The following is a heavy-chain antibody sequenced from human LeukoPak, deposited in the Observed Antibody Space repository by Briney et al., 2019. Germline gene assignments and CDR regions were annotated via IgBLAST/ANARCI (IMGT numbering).Heavy chain of an antibody. CDR3: ARDSYSSPDY. V-gene: IGHV3-74*01. CDR1: GFTFNNYW. J-gene: IGHJ4*02. CDR2: INRDGSNT. Sequence: GGSLRLSCAASGFTFNNYWMHWVRQGPGKGLVWVSNINRDGSNTNYADSVKGRFTISRDNAKNTLYLQMNSLRAEDTAVYYCARDSYSSPDYWGQGTLATASS. D-gene: IGHD6-13*01.